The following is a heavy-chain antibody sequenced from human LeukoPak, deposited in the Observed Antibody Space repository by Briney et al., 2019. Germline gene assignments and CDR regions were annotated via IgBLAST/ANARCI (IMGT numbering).Heavy chain of an antibody. V-gene: IGHV3-48*01. CDR1: GFTFSTYS. Sequence: GGSLRLSCAASGFTFSTYSMNWVRQAPGKGLEWISHISIGSSTIYYADSVKGRFTISRDDAKNSLYLQMNSLRAEDTAVYYCVRRLGYWGQGTLVTVSS. J-gene: IGHJ4*02. CDR3: VRRLGY. CDR2: ISIGSSTI.